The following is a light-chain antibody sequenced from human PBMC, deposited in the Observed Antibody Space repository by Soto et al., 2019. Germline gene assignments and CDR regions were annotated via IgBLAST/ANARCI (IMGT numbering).Light chain of an antibody. CDR1: QFISNS. CDR2: GAS. V-gene: IGKV3-15*01. CDR3: QQYNNWQT. Sequence: EIVMTQSPATLSVSPGERVTLSCRASQFISNSLAWYQQRPGQPPRLLIYGASTRATGIPARFSGSGSGTEFTLTISSLQSEDFAVYYCQQYNNWQTFGQGTKVDIK. J-gene: IGKJ1*01.